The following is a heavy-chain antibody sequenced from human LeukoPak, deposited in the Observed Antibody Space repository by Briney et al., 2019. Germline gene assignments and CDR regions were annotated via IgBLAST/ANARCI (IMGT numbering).Heavy chain of an antibody. V-gene: IGHV3-23*01. CDR2: ISGSGGST. D-gene: IGHD2-2*02. J-gene: IGHJ4*02. CDR3: AKASVIVVVPAAIGLFGY. Sequence: GGSLRLSCAASGFTFSSYAMSWVRQAPGKGLEWVSAISGSGGSTYYADSVKGRFTISRDNSKNTLYLQMNSLRAEDTAVYYCAKASVIVVVPAAIGLFGYWGQGTLVTVSS. CDR1: GFTFSSYA.